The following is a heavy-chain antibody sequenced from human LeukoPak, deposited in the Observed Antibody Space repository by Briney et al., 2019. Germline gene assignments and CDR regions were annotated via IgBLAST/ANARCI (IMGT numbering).Heavy chain of an antibody. D-gene: IGHD1-26*01. CDR1: GGSISSYY. Sequence: SETLSLTCTVSGGSISSYYWSWIRQPPGKGLEWIGYIYYSGSTNYNPSLKSRVTISVDTSKNQFSLKLSSVTAADTAVYYCARVGATTTLYYYYYYMDVWGKGTTATVSS. CDR3: ARVGATTTLYYYYYYMDV. J-gene: IGHJ6*03. V-gene: IGHV4-59*01. CDR2: IYYSGST.